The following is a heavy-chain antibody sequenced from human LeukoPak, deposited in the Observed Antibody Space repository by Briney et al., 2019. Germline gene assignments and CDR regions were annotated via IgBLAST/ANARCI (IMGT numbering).Heavy chain of an antibody. V-gene: IGHV3-11*03. CDR3: AVNSGSYSLDP. Sequence: PGGSLRLSCAASGFTFSDYYMSWIRQAPGKGLEWVSYITSSSSYTDYADSVKGRFTISRDNAKNSLYLQMNSLSAEDTSVFYCAVNSGSYSLDPWGQGSLVTVSS. CDR2: ITSSSSYT. CDR1: GFTFSDYY. J-gene: IGHJ5*02. D-gene: IGHD1-26*01.